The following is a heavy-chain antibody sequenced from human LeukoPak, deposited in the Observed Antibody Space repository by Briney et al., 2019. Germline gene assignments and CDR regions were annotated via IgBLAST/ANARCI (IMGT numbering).Heavy chain of an antibody. V-gene: IGHV3-15*04. CDR2: TVSEIDGGTT. D-gene: IGHD1-7*01. CDR1: GFTFYYAW. J-gene: IGHJ6*02. Sequence: GGSLRLSCAASGFTFYYAWMSWVRQVPGKGLEWVGQTVSEIDGGTTDYATPVKGRFTISRDDSKSTLYLQMNSLKIEDTAVCYCTTDEDWNYARKDVWGQGATVIVSS. CDR3: TTDEDWNYARKDV.